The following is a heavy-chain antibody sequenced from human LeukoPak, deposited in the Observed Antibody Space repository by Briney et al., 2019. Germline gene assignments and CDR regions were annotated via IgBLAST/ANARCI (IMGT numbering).Heavy chain of an antibody. CDR3: ARVTLYCSSTSCLSRGADY. CDR1: GYTFTGYY. V-gene: IGHV1-2*02. CDR2: INPNSGGT. J-gene: IGHJ4*02. Sequence: GASMKVSCKASGYTFTGYYMHWVRQAPGQGLEWIGWINPNSGGTNYAQKLQGRVTMTRDTSISTAYMELSSLRSDDTAVYYCARVTLYCSSTSCLSRGADYWGQGTLVTVSS. D-gene: IGHD2-2*01.